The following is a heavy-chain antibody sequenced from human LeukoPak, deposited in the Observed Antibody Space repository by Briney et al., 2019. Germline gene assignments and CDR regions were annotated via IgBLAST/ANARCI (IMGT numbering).Heavy chain of an antibody. Sequence: GGSLTLSCAASGFIFSGYWMTWVRQAPGKGLEWVANVKSDGSEKYYVDSVKGRFTISRDNAKNSLYLQMNSLRVEDTAVYYCARGVRHYGRLSGWGQGTLVTVSS. CDR2: VKSDGSEK. CDR1: GFIFSGYW. CDR3: ARGVRHYGRLSG. V-gene: IGHV3-7*01. J-gene: IGHJ4*02. D-gene: IGHD4-17*01.